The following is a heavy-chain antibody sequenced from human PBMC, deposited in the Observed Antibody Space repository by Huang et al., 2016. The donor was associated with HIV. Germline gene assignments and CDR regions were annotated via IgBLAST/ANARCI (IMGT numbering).Heavy chain of an antibody. D-gene: IGHD2-8*01. J-gene: IGHJ3*02. Sequence: QLQLQESGPGLVAPSETLSLTCSVSGGSITNRTFYWGWIRQPPGQGPEWIAGIFWSGSTHYNPSVKSRVTLSVDTSNNLFSLNLSSVTAADTAIYYCARHSILGYCAHGMCHYAFDIWGRGTMVTASS. CDR1: GGSITNRTFY. CDR2: IFWSGST. V-gene: IGHV4-39*01. CDR3: ARHSILGYCAHGMCHYAFDI.